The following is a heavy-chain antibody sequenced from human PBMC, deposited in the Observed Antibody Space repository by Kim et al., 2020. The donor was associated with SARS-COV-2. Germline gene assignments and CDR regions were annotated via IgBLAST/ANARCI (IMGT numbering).Heavy chain of an antibody. Sequence: GGSLRLSCAASGFTFSSYSMNWVRQAPGKGLEWVSSISSSSSYIYYADSVKGRFTISRDNAKNSLYLQMNSLRAEDTAVYYCAISIVGATQFDYWGQGTLVTVSS. CDR3: AISIVGATQFDY. D-gene: IGHD1-26*01. CDR2: ISSSSSYI. CDR1: GFTFSSYS. J-gene: IGHJ4*02. V-gene: IGHV3-21*01.